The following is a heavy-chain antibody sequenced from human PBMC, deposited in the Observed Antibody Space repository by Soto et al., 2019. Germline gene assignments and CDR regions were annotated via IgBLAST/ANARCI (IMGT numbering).Heavy chain of an antibody. J-gene: IGHJ6*02. CDR2: NIPIFGTA. V-gene: IGHV1-69*01. D-gene: IGHD1-1*01. Sequence: QVQLVQSGAEVKKPGSSVKVSCKASGGTFSSYAISWVRQAPGQGLEWMGGNIPIFGTANYAQKFQGRVTIPADESTNTAYMELSSLRSEDTAVYYWARDWTDVLGMDVWGQGTTVTVSS. CDR1: GGTFSSYA. CDR3: ARDWTDVLGMDV.